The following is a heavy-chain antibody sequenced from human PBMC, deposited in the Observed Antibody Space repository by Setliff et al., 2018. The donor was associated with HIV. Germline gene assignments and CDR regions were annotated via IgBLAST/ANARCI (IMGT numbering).Heavy chain of an antibody. J-gene: IGHJ5*02. CDR3: ARDLNSGDYPHWFDP. Sequence: ASVKVSCKASGYTFTSYYMQWVRQAPGQGLEWMGIINPSGGSTNYAQKFQGRVTMTRDTSTSTVYMELSSLRSDDTAVYYCARDLNSGDYPHWFDPWGQGTLVTVSS. D-gene: IGHD4-17*01. V-gene: IGHV1-46*01. CDR2: INPSGGST. CDR1: GYTFTSYY.